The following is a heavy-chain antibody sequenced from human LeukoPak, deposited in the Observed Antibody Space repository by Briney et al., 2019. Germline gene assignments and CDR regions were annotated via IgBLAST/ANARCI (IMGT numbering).Heavy chain of an antibody. J-gene: IGHJ4*02. CDR1: GVSINDHY. Sequence: SETLSLTCSVSGVSINDHYWTWVRQPAGKGLEWIGRIYTSGSTNYNPSLKSRVTISVDTSKNQFSLKLSSVTAADTAVYYCASTTSIAARRTFDYWGQGTLVTVSS. CDR2: IYTSGST. D-gene: IGHD6-6*01. V-gene: IGHV4-4*07. CDR3: ASTTSIAARRTFDY.